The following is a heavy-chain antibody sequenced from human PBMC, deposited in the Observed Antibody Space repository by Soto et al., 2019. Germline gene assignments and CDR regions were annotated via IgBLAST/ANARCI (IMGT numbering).Heavy chain of an antibody. CDR1: GGSISSSNW. CDR3: ARGGYSYGYHYGMDV. D-gene: IGHD5-18*01. Sequence: SGTLAVMPTVSGGSISSSNWWSWVRQPPGKGLEWIGEIYHSGSTNYNPSLKSRVTISVDKSKNQFSLKLSSVTAADTAVYYCARGGYSYGYHYGMDVWGDVPTVPVPP. CDR2: IYHSGST. V-gene: IGHV4-4*02. J-gene: IGHJ6*04.